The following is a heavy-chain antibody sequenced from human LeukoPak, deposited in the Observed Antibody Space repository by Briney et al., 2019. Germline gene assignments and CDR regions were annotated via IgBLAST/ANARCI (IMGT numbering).Heavy chain of an antibody. J-gene: IGHJ6*02. CDR1: GGSFSGYY. Sequence: PSETLSLTCAVYGGSFSGYYWSWIRQPPGKGLEWIGEINHSGSTNYNPSLKSRVTISVDTPKNQFSLKLSSVPAADTAVYYCARDFAVTTAYYYGVDVWGQGITVTVSS. V-gene: IGHV4-34*01. D-gene: IGHD4-17*01. CDR2: INHSGST. CDR3: ARDFAVTTAYYYGVDV.